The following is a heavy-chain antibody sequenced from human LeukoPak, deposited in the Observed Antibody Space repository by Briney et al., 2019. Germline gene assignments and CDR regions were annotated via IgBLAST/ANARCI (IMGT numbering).Heavy chain of an antibody. J-gene: IGHJ4*02. Sequence: SETLSLTCIVSGGSISTSYWSWIRQPPGKELEWIGYIHYSGSTNYNPSLKSRVTISVDTSKNQFSLNLSSVTAADTAVYYCARATAYYCIGYWGQGTLVTVSS. CDR1: GGSISTSY. CDR3: ARATAYYCIGY. CDR2: IHYSGST. V-gene: IGHV4-59*01. D-gene: IGHD2-21*01.